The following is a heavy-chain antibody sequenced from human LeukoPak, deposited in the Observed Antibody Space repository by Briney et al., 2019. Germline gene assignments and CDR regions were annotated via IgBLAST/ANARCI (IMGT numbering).Heavy chain of an antibody. CDR3: AKDRIVLMVYAISSFDY. D-gene: IGHD2-8*01. V-gene: IGHV3-30*02. J-gene: IGHJ4*02. Sequence: PGGSLRLSCAASGFTFSSYGMHWVRQAPGKGLKWVAFIRYDGSNKYYADSVKGRFTISRDNSKNTLYLQMNSLRAEDTAVYYCAKDRIVLMVYAISSFDYWGQGTLVTVSS. CDR2: IRYDGSNK. CDR1: GFTFSSYG.